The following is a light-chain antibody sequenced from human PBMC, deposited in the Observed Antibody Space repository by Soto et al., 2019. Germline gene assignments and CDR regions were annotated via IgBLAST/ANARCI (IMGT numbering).Light chain of an antibody. Sequence: SYELTQSPPVSVAPGQTARITCGGDNIRFKSVHWYQQKSGQAPVVVIYDDRDRPSGISERISGSNSGNAATLTISRVEAGDEADYYCQIWDSSVDHAVFGGGTKLTVL. CDR1: NIRFKS. CDR3: QIWDSSVDHAV. V-gene: IGLV3-21*02. CDR2: DDR. J-gene: IGLJ3*02.